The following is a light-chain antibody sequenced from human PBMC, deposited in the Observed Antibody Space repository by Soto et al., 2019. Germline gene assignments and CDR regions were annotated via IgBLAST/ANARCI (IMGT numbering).Light chain of an antibody. J-gene: IGLJ1*01. CDR2: EVS. CDR1: NSDVGDYNY. V-gene: IGLV2-14*01. Sequence: LTQPASVSGSPGQSITISCTGTNSDVGDYNYVSWYQQHPGKAPKLIIYEVSNRPSGISDRFSASKSGNTASLTISGLQAEDEADYYCSSYTNSNTRVFGTGTKVTVL. CDR3: SSYTNSNTRV.